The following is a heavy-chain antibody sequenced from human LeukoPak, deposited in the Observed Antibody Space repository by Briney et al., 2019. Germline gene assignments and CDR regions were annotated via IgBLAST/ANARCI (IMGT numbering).Heavy chain of an antibody. CDR2: TYYSGST. CDR1: GGSISSYY. Sequence: PSETLSLTCTVSGGSISSYYWSWIRQPPGKGLEWIGYTYYSGSTNYNPSLKSRVTISVDTSKNQFSLKLSSVTAADTAVYYCARSREEYSSSSLDYWGQGTLVTVSS. V-gene: IGHV4-59*01. CDR3: ARSREEYSSSSLDY. D-gene: IGHD6-6*01. J-gene: IGHJ4*02.